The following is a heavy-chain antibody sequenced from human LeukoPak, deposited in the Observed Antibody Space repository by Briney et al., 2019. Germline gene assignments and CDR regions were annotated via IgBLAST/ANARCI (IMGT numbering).Heavy chain of an antibody. J-gene: IGHJ4*02. CDR3: ARARHYYDSSGPYDY. V-gene: IGHV3-21*01. D-gene: IGHD3-22*01. CDR2: ISGSSSYI. CDR1: GFTFSSYN. Sequence: PGGSLRLSCAASGFTFSSYNMNWVRQAPGKELEWVSSISGSSSYIYYADSVKGRFTISRGNAKNSLYLQMNSLRAEDTAVYYCARARHYYDSSGPYDYWGQGTLVTVSS.